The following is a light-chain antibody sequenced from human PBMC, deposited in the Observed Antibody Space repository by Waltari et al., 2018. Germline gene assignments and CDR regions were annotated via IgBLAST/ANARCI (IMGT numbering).Light chain of an antibody. CDR2: KDI. Sequence: SYGLTQPPSVSVSPGQTAKINCSGDVLPRQYAAWYRQRQGQAPIMLIYKDIERPSWIPVRFSGSSSGTTVTLTISGVQAEDDGDYFCQSTDTNSGTRVFGSGTKVNVL. V-gene: IGLV3-25*03. CDR3: QSTDTNSGTRV. CDR1: VLPRQY. J-gene: IGLJ1*01.